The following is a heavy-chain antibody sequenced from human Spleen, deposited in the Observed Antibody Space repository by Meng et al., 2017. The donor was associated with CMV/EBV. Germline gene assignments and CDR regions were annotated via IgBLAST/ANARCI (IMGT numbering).Heavy chain of an antibody. V-gene: IGHV3-30*04. CDR1: GFTFSDYS. Sequence: GGSLRLSCGASGFTFSDYSMHWVRQAPGKGLEWVAVISYDANYKYYADSVKGRFTISRDNSKNTLYLQMNSLRAEDTAVYYCARDLGRITLFGVVKKQSHYGMDVWGQGTTVTVSS. CDR2: ISYDANYK. J-gene: IGHJ6*02. CDR3: ARDLGRITLFGVVKKQSHYGMDV. D-gene: IGHD3-3*01.